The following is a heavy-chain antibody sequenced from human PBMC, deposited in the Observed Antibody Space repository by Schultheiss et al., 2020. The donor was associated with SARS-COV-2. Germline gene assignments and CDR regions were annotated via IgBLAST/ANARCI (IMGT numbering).Heavy chain of an antibody. D-gene: IGHD1-26*01. Sequence: SETLSLICAVYGGSFSAYYWSWIRQPPGKGLEWIGEINHSGSTNYNPSLKSRVTISVDTSKNQFSLKLSSVTAADTAVYYCARRTSLGFNGAFDIWGQGTMVTVSS. V-gene: IGHV4-34*01. J-gene: IGHJ3*02. CDR3: ARRTSLGFNGAFDI. CDR2: INHSGST. CDR1: GGSFSAYY.